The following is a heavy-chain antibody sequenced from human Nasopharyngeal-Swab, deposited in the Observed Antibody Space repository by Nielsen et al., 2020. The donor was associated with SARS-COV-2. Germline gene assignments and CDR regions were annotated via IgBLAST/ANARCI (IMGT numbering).Heavy chain of an antibody. CDR1: GFTFHSSA. D-gene: IGHD1/OR15-1a*01. Sequence: SVKVSCKASGFTFHSSAVQWVRQARGQRLEWIGLIVVGSGYTNYAQKFQERVTITRDMSTSTAYMVVSSLRSEDPAVYFCAADLQTTMAHWYFDLWGRGTLVTVSS. J-gene: IGHJ2*01. CDR3: AADLQTTMAHWYFDL. CDR2: IVVGSGYT. V-gene: IGHV1-58*01.